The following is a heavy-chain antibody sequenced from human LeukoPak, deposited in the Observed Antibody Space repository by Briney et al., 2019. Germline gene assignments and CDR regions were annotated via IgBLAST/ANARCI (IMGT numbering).Heavy chain of an antibody. Sequence: GGSLRLSCAASGFTFSSYAMSWVRQAPGKGLEWVSAISGSGGSTYYADSVKGRFTISRDNSQNTLYLKMNSLRAEDTAVYYCAKVLRYFGWLSNWSPLDYYYGMDVWGQGTTVTVSS. CDR2: ISGSGGST. CDR3: AKVLRYFGWLSNWSPLDYYYGMDV. CDR1: GFTFSSYA. J-gene: IGHJ6*02. V-gene: IGHV3-23*01. D-gene: IGHD3-9*01.